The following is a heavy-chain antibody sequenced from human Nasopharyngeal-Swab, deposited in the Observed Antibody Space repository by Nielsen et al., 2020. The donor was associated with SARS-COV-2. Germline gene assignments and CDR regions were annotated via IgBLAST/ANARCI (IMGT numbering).Heavy chain of an antibody. J-gene: IGHJ4*02. V-gene: IGHV3-23*03. CDR2: IYSGGSST. D-gene: IGHD6-19*01. CDR1: GFTFSNYA. Sequence: GESLKISCAASGFTFSNYAMTWVRQATGKGLEWVSVIYSGGSSTQYADSVKGRFTISRDDSKNTLYLQMNSLRAEDTAIYYCTKDSRGWYYWGQGTLVTVSS. CDR3: TKDSRGWYY.